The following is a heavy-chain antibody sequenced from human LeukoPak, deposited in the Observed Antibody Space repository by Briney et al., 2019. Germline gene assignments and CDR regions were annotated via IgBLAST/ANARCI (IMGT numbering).Heavy chain of an antibody. V-gene: IGHV1-2*02. D-gene: IGHD3-22*01. J-gene: IGHJ4*02. CDR3: ARVPSPYYYDTSGYYLGY. CDR1: GYTFTGYY. Sequence: GASVKVSCKASGYTFTGYYMHWVRQAPGQGLEWMGWINPNSGGTNYAQKFQGRVTITRNTSISTAYMELSSLRSEDTAVYYCARVPSPYYYDTSGYYLGYWGQGTLVTVSS. CDR2: INPNSGGT.